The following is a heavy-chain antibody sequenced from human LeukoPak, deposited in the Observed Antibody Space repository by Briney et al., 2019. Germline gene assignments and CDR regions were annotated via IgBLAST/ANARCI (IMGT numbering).Heavy chain of an antibody. J-gene: IGHJ4*02. CDR2: IIPIFGTA. D-gene: IGHD5-18*01. CDR1: GGTFSSYA. Sequence: ASVKVSCKASGGTFSSYAISWVRQAPGQGLEWMGGIIPIFGTANYAQKFQGRVTITTDESTSTAYMELSSLRSEDTAAYYCARQGHGGYSYGGEFDYWGQGTLVTVSS. V-gene: IGHV1-69*05. CDR3: ARQGHGGYSYGGEFDY.